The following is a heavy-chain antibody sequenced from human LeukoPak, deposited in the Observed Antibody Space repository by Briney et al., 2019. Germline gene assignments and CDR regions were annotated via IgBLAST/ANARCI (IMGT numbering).Heavy chain of an antibody. CDR3: VRPTDK. V-gene: IGHV3-7*01. CDR2: MNEDGSHK. CDR1: GFTFTNFW. J-gene: IGHJ4*02. Sequence: GGSLRLSCEVSGFTFTNFWMSWVRQAPGKGLEWVANMNEDGSHKYYVDSVKGRFTISRDNAKNSLYLQMNSLRVEDTAVHYCVRPTDKWGQGTLVTVSS.